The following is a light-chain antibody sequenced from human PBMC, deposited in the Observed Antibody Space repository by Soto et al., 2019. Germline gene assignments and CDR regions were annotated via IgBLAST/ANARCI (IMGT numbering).Light chain of an antibody. Sequence: DIQLTQSPSTLSASIGDRAVLTCRASQTIDRWLAWYQQRPGLAPKLLIYDASTLESGVPSRFSGSGSETEFTLSISSLKPDDVATYHCQQYAANPTFGQGTTVEVK. CDR2: DAS. V-gene: IGKV1-5*01. J-gene: IGKJ1*01. CDR1: QTIDRW. CDR3: QQYAANPT.